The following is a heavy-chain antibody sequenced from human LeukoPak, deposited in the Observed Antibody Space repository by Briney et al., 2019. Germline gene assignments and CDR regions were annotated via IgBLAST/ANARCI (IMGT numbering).Heavy chain of an antibody. J-gene: IGHJ4*02. CDR3: ARGAHIDY. CDR1: GFSFTNTW. CDR2: IYNDETSA. Sequence: GGSLRLSCAASGFSFTNTWMYWVRQGPRKGLVWVSHIYNDETSATYADSIKGRFTISRDNAKNTLYLQMDSLRVDDTAVYYCARGAHIDYWGQGTLVTVSS. V-gene: IGHV3-74*01.